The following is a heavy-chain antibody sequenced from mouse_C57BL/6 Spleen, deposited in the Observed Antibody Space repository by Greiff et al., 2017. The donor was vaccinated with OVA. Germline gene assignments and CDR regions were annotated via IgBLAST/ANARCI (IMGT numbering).Heavy chain of an antibody. J-gene: IGHJ4*01. Sequence: VKVVESGAELVRPGASVTLSCKASGYTFTDYEMHWVKQTPVHGLEWIGAIDPETGGTAYNQKFKGKAILTADKSSSTAYMELRSLTSEDSAVYYWTRRYYAMDYWGQGTSVTVSS. CDR1: GYTFTDYE. CDR2: IDPETGGT. CDR3: TRRYYAMDY. V-gene: IGHV1-15*01.